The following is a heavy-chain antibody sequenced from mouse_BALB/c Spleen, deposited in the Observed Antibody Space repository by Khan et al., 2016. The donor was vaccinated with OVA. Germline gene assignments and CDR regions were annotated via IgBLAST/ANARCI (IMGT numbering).Heavy chain of an antibody. J-gene: IGHJ3*01. D-gene: IGHD2-14*01. CDR1: GYTFTSYT. Sequence: QVQLKQSGAELARPGASVKMSCKASGYTFTSYTMHWVKQKPGQGLEWIGYIYPSNDYTNYNQRFKDKATLTADKSSSTAYMQLSSLTSEDSAVYYCAREGAYYRSDGWFAYWGQGTLVTVSA. V-gene: IGHV1-4*01. CDR3: AREGAYYRSDGWFAY. CDR2: IYPSNDYT.